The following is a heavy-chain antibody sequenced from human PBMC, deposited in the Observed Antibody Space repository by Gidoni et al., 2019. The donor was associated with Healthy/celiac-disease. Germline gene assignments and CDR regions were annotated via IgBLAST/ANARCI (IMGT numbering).Heavy chain of an antibody. D-gene: IGHD4-17*01. V-gene: IGHV4-59*01. Sequence: QVQLQESGPGLVKPSETLSLTCTVSGGSISSYYWSWIRQPPGKGLEWIGYIYYSGSTNYNPSLKSRVTISVDTSKNQFSLKLSSVTAADTAVYYCARVGGYGDYAYYYYGMDVWGQGTTVTVSS. J-gene: IGHJ6*02. CDR3: ARVGGYGDYAYYYYGMDV. CDR1: GGSISSYY. CDR2: IYYSGST.